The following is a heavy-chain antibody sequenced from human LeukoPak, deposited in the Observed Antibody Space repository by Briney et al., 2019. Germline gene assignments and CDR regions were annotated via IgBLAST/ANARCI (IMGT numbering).Heavy chain of an antibody. CDR2: TKSKTDGGTT. CDR1: GITFSNAW. D-gene: IGHD6-13*01. J-gene: IGHJ1*01. Sequence: AGSLRLSCAASGITFSNAWMSWVRQAPGKGLEWVGRTKSKTDGGTTEYAAPVKGRFTISGDDSKNTVYLQMNSLKTEDTAVYYCTTVRGSSWQYFQHWGQGTLVTVSS. CDR3: TTVRGSSWQYFQH. V-gene: IGHV3-15*01.